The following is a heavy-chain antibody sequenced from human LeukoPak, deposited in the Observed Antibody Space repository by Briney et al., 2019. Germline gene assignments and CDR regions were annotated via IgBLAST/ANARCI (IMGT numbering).Heavy chain of an antibody. D-gene: IGHD4-17*01. V-gene: IGHV4-59*08. J-gene: IGHJ4*02. CDR3: ARMGNPATVTADY. CDR1: GGSIHNNY. Sequence: SETLSLTCTVSGGSIHNNYWSWIRQPPGKGLEWIGYIYYSGSTIYNPSPKSRVTISLDTSKNQFSLKLNSVTAADTAVYYCARMGNPATVTADYWGQGTLVTVSS. CDR2: IYYSGST.